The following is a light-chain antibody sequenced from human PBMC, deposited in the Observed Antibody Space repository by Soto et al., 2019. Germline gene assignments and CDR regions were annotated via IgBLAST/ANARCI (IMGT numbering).Light chain of an antibody. CDR3: QSYDSSLSGSRV. Sequence: QSALTQPASVSGSPGQSITISCTGTSSDVGGSGLVSWYQFHPGKAPKLLIFEGFKRPSGVSNRFSGSKSGSTASLTISGLQAEDEADYYCQSYDSSLSGSRVFGGGTKLTVL. V-gene: IGLV2-14*02. CDR2: EGF. CDR1: SSDVGGSGL. J-gene: IGLJ2*01.